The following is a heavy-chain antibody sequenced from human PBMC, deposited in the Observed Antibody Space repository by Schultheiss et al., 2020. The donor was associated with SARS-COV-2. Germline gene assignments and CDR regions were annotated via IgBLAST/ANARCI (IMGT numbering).Heavy chain of an antibody. CDR3: ARDLVDTIGWNRFDY. D-gene: IGHD6-19*01. CDR1: GGSISSYY. CDR2: IYTSGST. J-gene: IGHJ4*02. Sequence: SETLSLTCTVSGGSISSYYWSWIRQPPGKGLEWIGRIYTSGSTNYNPSLKSRVTISVDTSKNQFSLKLSSVTPEDTAVYYCARDLVDTIGWNRFDYWGQGTLVTVSS. V-gene: IGHV4-4*07.